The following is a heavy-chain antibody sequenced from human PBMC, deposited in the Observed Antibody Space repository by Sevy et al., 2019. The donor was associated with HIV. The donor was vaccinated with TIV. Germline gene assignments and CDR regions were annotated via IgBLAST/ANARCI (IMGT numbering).Heavy chain of an antibody. CDR2: ISSSSSYI. V-gene: IGHV3-21*01. Sequence: GGSLRLSCAASGFTFSSYSMNWVHQAPGKGLEWVSSISSSSSYIYYAYSVKGRFTISRDNAKNSLYLQMNSLRAEDTAVYYCAGVAVAGRYYYGMDVWGQGTTVTVSS. CDR1: GFTFSSYS. CDR3: AGVAVAGRYYYGMDV. D-gene: IGHD6-19*01. J-gene: IGHJ6*02.